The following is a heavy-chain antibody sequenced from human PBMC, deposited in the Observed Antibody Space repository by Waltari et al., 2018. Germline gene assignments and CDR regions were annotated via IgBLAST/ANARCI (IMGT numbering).Heavy chain of an antibody. Sequence: EVQLVESGGGLVKPGGSLRLSCAASGFTFSSYSMNWVRQAPGKGLEWVSSISSSSSYIYYADSVKGRFTISRDNAKNSLYLQMNSLRAEDTAVYYCARVGIVGATTSNYWGQGTLVTVSS. D-gene: IGHD1-26*01. CDR2: ISSSSSYI. CDR1: GFTFSSYS. V-gene: IGHV3-21*01. J-gene: IGHJ4*02. CDR3: ARVGIVGATTSNY.